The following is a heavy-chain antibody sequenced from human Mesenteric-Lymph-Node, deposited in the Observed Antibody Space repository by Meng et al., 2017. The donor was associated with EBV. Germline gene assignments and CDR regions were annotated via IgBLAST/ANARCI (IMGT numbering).Heavy chain of an antibody. CDR3: ARRLHYYGSLGS. CDR1: GGAISRDP. D-gene: IGHD3-10*01. V-gene: IGHV4-39*01. CDR2: TGTP. J-gene: IGHJ4*02. Sequence: GPGLGTPLGLRSPPSPFLGGAISRDPRAWVRQPPGKGLEWIGDTGTPYYNPSLKTRATISVDTSNPFSLKLSSVTAADTAVYYCARRLHYYGSLGSWGQGTLVTVSS.